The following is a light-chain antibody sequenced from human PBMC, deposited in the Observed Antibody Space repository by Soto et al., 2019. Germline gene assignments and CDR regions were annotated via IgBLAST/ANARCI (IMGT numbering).Light chain of an antibody. Sequence: AIRMTQSPSSLSASTGDRVTITCRASQGISSYLAWYQQKPGKAPKLLIYAASTLQSGVTSRFSGSGCGTDFTLAIISLLSEDVEAYYCQQYYSYPPTFGPGTKVYIK. CDR1: QGISSY. CDR2: AAS. CDR3: QQYYSYPPT. V-gene: IGKV1-8*01. J-gene: IGKJ3*01.